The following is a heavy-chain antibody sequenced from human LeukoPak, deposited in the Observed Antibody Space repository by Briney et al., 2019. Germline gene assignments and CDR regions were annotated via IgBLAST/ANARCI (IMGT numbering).Heavy chain of an antibody. Sequence: KSGGSLRLSCAASGFTFSSYAMSWVRQAPGKGLEWVSAISGSGGSTYYADSVKGRFTISRDNSKNTLYLQMNSLRAEDTAVYYCAKGGWTGVVVSDYWGQGTLVTVSS. CDR2: ISGSGGST. CDR3: AKGGWTGVVVSDY. J-gene: IGHJ4*02. D-gene: IGHD3-3*01. V-gene: IGHV3-23*01. CDR1: GFTFSSYA.